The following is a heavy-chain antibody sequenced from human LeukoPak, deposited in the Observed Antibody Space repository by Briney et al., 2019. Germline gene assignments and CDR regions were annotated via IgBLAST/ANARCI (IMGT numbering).Heavy chain of an antibody. CDR2: VFRTGTA. CDR1: GASISSSTYS. CDR3: ARWATLYYDYVWGSSGGPPD. V-gene: IGHV4-39*01. Sequence: KPSETLSLTCSVSGASISSSTYSWGWIRQPPGKGLEWIGSVFRTGTAYYNPSLRSRVTVSVDTSKNQFSLKLSSVTAADTAVYYCARWATLYYDYVWGSSGGPPDWGQGTLVTVSS. D-gene: IGHD3-16*01. J-gene: IGHJ4*02.